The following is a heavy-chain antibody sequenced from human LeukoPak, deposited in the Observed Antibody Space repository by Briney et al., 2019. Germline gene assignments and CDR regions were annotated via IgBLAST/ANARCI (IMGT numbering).Heavy chain of an antibody. V-gene: IGHV1-69*05. CDR1: GGTFSSYA. Sequence: SVKVSCKAAGGTFSSYAISWVRQAPGQGLEWMGRIIPIFGTANYAQKFQGRVTITTDESTSTDYMELSSLRSEDTTVYYCARAPRYYDSSGYYRDYFDYWGQGTLVTVSS. CDR3: ARAPRYYDSSGYYRDYFDY. D-gene: IGHD3-22*01. J-gene: IGHJ4*02. CDR2: IIPIFGTA.